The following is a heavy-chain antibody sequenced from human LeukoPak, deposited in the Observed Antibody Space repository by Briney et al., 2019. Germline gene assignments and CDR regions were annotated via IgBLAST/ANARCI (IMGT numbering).Heavy chain of an antibody. J-gene: IGHJ4*02. CDR3: VEGGAARFDY. V-gene: IGHV3-30*02. Sequence: GGSLRLSCGASGFTFSSFGMHWVRQAPGKGLEWVAFIRFDGSNKYYADSVKGRFTISRDNSKNTLYLQMNSLRAEDTAVYYCVEGGAARFDYWGQGTLVAVSS. D-gene: IGHD5-18*01. CDR1: GFTFSSFG. CDR2: IRFDGSNK.